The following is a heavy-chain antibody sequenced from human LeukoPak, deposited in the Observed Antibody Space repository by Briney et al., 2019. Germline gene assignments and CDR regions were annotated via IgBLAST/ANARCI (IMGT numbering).Heavy chain of an antibody. V-gene: IGHV3-7*01. Sequence: PGGSLRLSXAASGFTFSSYWMSWVRQAPGKGLEWVANTKQDGSEKYYVDSVQGRFTISRDNAKNSLYLQMNSMRAEDTAVYYCARDYCSSTSCLDYWGQRTLVTVSS. CDR2: TKQDGSEK. J-gene: IGHJ4*02. D-gene: IGHD2-2*01. CDR1: GFTFSSYW. CDR3: ARDYCSSTSCLDY.